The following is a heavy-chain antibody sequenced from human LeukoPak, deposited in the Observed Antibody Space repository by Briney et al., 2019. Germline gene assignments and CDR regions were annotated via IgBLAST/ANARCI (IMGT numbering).Heavy chain of an antibody. Sequence: GGSLRLSCAASGFTFSSYWMSWVRQAPGKGLEWVANIKQDGSEKYYVDSVKGRFTISRDNAKNSLYLQMNSLRAEDTAVYYCARDRVSSSRTYHYYMDVWGKGTTVTVSS. J-gene: IGHJ6*03. V-gene: IGHV3-7*01. D-gene: IGHD6-13*01. CDR3: ARDRVSSSRTYHYYMDV. CDR1: GFTFSSYW. CDR2: IKQDGSEK.